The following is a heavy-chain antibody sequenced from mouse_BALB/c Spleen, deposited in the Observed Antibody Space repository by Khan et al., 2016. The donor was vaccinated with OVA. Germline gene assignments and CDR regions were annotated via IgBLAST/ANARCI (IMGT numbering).Heavy chain of an antibody. V-gene: IGHV2-6-5*01. Sequence: QMQLEESGPGLVAPSQSLSITCTVSGFSLTDYGVGWIRQPPGKGLEWLGVIWGGGNTYYNSALKSRLSISKDNSKSQVFLKMNSLQTDDTAMYYCAKLLWSHYYAMDYWGQGTSVTVSS. J-gene: IGHJ4*01. CDR2: IWGGGNT. CDR3: AKLLWSHYYAMDY. CDR1: GFSLTDYG. D-gene: IGHD1-1*02.